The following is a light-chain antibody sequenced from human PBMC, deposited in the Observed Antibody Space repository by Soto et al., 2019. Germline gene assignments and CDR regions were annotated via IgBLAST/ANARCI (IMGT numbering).Light chain of an antibody. CDR3: EYYGSSIT. V-gene: IGKV3-20*01. CDR1: QSISNNH. CDR2: GTS. Sequence: EIVLTQSPGTLSLSPGERVTLSCRASQSISNNHLAWYQQKPGQAPRLLIHGTSNRATGIPDRFSGIGSGTDFTLTFSRLEPEDFAVYYCEYYGSSITFGGGTKVEIK. J-gene: IGKJ4*01.